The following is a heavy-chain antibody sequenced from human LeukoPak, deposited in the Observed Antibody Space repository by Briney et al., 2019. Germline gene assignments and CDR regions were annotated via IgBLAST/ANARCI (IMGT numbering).Heavy chain of an antibody. CDR3: ARGKGRDKRRNGPRGAFDY. CDR1: GGSIRSSYYY. Sequence: SETLSLTCTVSGGSIRSSYYYWGWIRQPPGKGLEWIGSIYDSGSTYYNPSLKSRVTISVDTSKNQFSLKLSSVTAADTAVYYCARGKGRDKRRNGPRGAFDYWGQGTLVTVSS. J-gene: IGHJ4*02. CDR2: IYDSGST. D-gene: IGHD1-1*01. V-gene: IGHV4-39*01.